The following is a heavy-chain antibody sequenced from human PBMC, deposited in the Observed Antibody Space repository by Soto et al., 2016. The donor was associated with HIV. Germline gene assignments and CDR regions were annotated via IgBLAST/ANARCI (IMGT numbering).Heavy chain of an antibody. CDR2: IAHTGTST. CDR3: AKDLHDYSANDY. D-gene: IGHD3-16*01. V-gene: IGHV3-23*01. J-gene: IGHJ4*02. Sequence: EVQLLESGGGLVQPGGSLTLSCAASGFSFRSCAMNWFRQAPGKGLEWVPGIAHTGTSTHYADSVKGRFTISRDNSKNTLSLQMNTLRAEDTAIYFCAKDLHDYSANDYWGQGTLVTVSS. CDR1: GFSFRSCA.